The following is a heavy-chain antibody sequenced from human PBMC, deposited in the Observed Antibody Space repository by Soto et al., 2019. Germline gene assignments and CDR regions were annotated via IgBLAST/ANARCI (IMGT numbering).Heavy chain of an antibody. CDR3: ARDAPPEDY. J-gene: IGHJ4*02. Sequence: QVQLVQSGAEVKKPGASVKVSCKASGYTFTSYGITWVRQAPGQGLEWMGWIRPYNGNTNYAQKLQGRVTMNTDTSTSPAYMELRRLRSEATALYYCARDAPPEDYWGQGTLVTVSS. CDR1: GYTFTSYG. CDR2: IRPYNGNT. V-gene: IGHV1-18*01.